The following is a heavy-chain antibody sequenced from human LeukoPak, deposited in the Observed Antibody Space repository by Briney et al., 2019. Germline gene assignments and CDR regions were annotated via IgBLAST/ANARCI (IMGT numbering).Heavy chain of an antibody. CDR2: IYYSGST. CDR3: ASQSNKDY. Sequence: PSETLSLTCTVSGGSISSSSYYWGWIRRPPGKGLEWIGSIYYSGSTYYNPSLKSRVTISVDTSKNQFSLKLSSVTAADTAVYYCASQSNKDYWGQGTLVTVSS. D-gene: IGHD1/OR15-1a*01. V-gene: IGHV4-39*01. CDR1: GGSISSSSYY. J-gene: IGHJ4*02.